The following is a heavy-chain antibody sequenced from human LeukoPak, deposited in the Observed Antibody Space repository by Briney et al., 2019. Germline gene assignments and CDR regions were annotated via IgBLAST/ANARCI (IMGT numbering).Heavy chain of an antibody. CDR2: IYHSGST. J-gene: IGHJ5*02. V-gene: IGHV4-30-2*01. D-gene: IGHD1-26*01. Sequence: SQTLSLTCTVSGGSISSGGYYWSWIRQPPGKGLEWIGYIYHSGSTYYNPSLKSRVTISVDRSKTQFSLKLSSVTAADTAVYYCARALIKSGSRNWFDPWGQGTLVTVSS. CDR3: ARALIKSGSRNWFDP. CDR1: GGSISSGGYY.